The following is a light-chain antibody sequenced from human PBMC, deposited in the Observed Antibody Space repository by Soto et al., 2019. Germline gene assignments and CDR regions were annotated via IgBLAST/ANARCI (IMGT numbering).Light chain of an antibody. CDR2: GAS. Sequence: EIVLTQSPGTLSLSPGERATLSCRASQSVSSSYLAWYQQKPGQAPRLLIYGASSRATGIPDRFSGSGSGTDFTLTISRLEPADLAVYDCQQYGSSPRYTFGQGTKLEIK. J-gene: IGKJ2*01. CDR1: QSVSSSY. V-gene: IGKV3-20*01. CDR3: QQYGSSPRYT.